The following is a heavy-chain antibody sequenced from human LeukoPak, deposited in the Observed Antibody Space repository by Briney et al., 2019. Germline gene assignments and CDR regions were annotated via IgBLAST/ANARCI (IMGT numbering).Heavy chain of an antibody. V-gene: IGHV1-18*01. CDR3: ARDLSSGGWTQEFDY. CDR2: ISAHSGNT. Sequence: ASVKVSCKTSVYTFSTYGITWVRQAPGQGFQWMGWISAHSGNTKYAENFQGRISLTTDTSSTTAYMELRSLTSDDTAVSYCARDLSSGGWTQEFDYWGQGSLVTVAS. CDR1: VYTFSTYG. J-gene: IGHJ4*02. D-gene: IGHD4-23*01.